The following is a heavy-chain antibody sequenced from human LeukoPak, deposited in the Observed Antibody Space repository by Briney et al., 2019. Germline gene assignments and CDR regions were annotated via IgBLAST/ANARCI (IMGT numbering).Heavy chain of an antibody. CDR2: IYYSGST. CDR1: GGSISSHY. J-gene: IGHJ4*02. Sequence: SETLSLTCTVSGGSISSHYWSWIRQPPGKGLEWIGYIYYSGSTNYNPSLKSRVTISVDTSKNQFSLKLSSVTAADTAVYYCARYDDETSFDYWGREPWSPSPQ. D-gene: IGHD1-1*01. CDR3: ARYDDETSFDY. V-gene: IGHV4-59*11.